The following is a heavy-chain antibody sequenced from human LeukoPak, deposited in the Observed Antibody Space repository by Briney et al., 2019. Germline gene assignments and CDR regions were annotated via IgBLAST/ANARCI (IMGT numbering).Heavy chain of an antibody. Sequence: PGGSLRLSCAASGFTFSSYSMNWVRQAPGKGLEWVSSISSSSSYIYYADSVKGRFTISRDNAKNSLYLQMNSLRDEDTAVYYCARDPDSSSWYGPDYWGQGTLVTVSS. D-gene: IGHD6-13*01. CDR1: GFTFSSYS. V-gene: IGHV3-21*01. CDR3: ARDPDSSSWYGPDY. CDR2: ISSSSSYI. J-gene: IGHJ4*02.